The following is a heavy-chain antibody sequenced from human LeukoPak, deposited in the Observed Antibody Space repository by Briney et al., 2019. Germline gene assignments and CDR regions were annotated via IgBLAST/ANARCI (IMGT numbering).Heavy chain of an antibody. CDR3: ARGGYPYLSTWYSDY. Sequence: ALVKVSCKASGYTFTSRAINWVRQAPGQGLEWMGWINTNTGNPTYAQGFTGRFVFSLDTSVSTAYLQISSLKAEDTAMYYCARGGYPYLSTWYSDYWGQGTLVTVSS. CDR1: GYTFTSRA. V-gene: IGHV7-4-1*02. J-gene: IGHJ4*02. D-gene: IGHD2-15*01. CDR2: INTNTGNP.